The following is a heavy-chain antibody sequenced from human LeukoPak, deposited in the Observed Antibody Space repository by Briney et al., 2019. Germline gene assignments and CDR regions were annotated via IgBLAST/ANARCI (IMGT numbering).Heavy chain of an antibody. CDR2: INPSGGRT. V-gene: IGHV1-46*01. Sequence: GASVKVSCKASGYTFTSYYMHWVRHAPGQGLEWMGIINPSGGRTSYAQKFQGRVTMTRDTSTSTVYMELSSLRSEDTAVYYCARGGIGRGYDILTGAVDYWGQGTLVTVSS. D-gene: IGHD3-9*01. CDR3: ARGGIGRGYDILTGAVDY. CDR1: GYTFTSYY. J-gene: IGHJ4*02.